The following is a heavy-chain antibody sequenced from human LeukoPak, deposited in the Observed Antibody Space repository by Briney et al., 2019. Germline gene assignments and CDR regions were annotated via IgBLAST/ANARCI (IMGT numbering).Heavy chain of an antibody. J-gene: IGHJ4*02. CDR3: ASVAAYYAYDY. CDR2: INHSGST. D-gene: IGHD3-3*01. V-gene: IGHV4-34*01. Sequence: PSETLSLTCAVYGGSFSGYYWSWIRQPPGKGLEWIGEINHSGSTNYNPSLKSRVTISVDTSKNQFSLKLSSVTAADTAVYYCASVAAYYAYDYWGQGTLVTVPS. CDR1: GGSFSGYY.